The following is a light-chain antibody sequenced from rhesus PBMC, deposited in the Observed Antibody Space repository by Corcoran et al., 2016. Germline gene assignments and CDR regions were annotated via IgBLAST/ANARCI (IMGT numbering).Light chain of an antibody. CDR2: KAS. Sequence: DIQMTQSPSSLSASVGDRVTITCRASQGISHYLTWYQQKPGKAPKLLNYKASTLQSGVPSRFSGSGSGTDYTFTISSLQPEDVATYYCQHGYGTPFTFGPGTKLDIK. CDR1: QGISHY. V-gene: IGKV1-74*01. J-gene: IGKJ3*01. CDR3: QHGYGTPFT.